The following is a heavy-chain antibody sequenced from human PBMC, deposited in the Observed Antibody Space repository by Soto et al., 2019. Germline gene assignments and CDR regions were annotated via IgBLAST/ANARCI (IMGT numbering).Heavy chain of an antibody. CDR1: GYTFTSYA. Sequence: ASVKVSCKASGYTFTSYAMHWVRQAPGQRLEWMGWINAGNGNTKYSQKFQGRVTITRDTSASTAYLDLSSLRSEDTAVYYCARLGPISTSSSPSCDHWGQGTLVTVSS. D-gene: IGHD2-2*01. V-gene: IGHV1-3*01. CDR2: INAGNGNT. CDR3: ARLGPISTSSSPSCDH. J-gene: IGHJ4*02.